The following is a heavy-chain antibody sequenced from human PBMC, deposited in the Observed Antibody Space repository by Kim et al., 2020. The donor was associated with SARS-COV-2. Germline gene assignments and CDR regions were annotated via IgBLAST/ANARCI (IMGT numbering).Heavy chain of an antibody. Sequence: ASVKVSCKASGYTFTSYYMHWVRQAPGQGLEWMGIINPSGGSTSYAQKFQGRVTMTRDTSTSTVYMELSSLRSEDTAVYYCARDSNRIAARSYYYYGMDVWGQGTTVTVSS. D-gene: IGHD6-6*01. CDR2: INPSGGST. CDR3: ARDSNRIAARSYYYYGMDV. V-gene: IGHV1-46*01. J-gene: IGHJ6*02. CDR1: GYTFTSYY.